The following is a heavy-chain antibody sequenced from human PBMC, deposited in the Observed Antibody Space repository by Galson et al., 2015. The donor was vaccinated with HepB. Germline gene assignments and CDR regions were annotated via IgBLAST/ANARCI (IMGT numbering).Heavy chain of an antibody. CDR2: IGGSGTN. Sequence: TRSLTCTVAGGSISSGTYYWNWIRRPAEKGLEWLGGIGGSGTNNYRPSLQSRLAIFVATTQNELSLRLNSVTASDTAVYYCARGETGWLYGTGSRLDYWGQGILVTVSS. V-gene: IGHV4-61*02. J-gene: IGHJ4*02. D-gene: IGHD3-10*01. CDR1: GGSISSGTYY. CDR3: ARGETGWLYGTGSRLDY.